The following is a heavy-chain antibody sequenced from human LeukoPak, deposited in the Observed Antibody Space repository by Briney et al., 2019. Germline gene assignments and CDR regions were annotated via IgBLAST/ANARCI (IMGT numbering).Heavy chain of an antibody. Sequence: NTSETLSLTCTVSGVSISSYYWSWIRQPPGKGLEWIGYIYYSGSTNYNPSLKSRVTISVDTSKNQFSLKLSSVTAADTAVYYCARDGYNFVASDIWGQGTMVTVSS. CDR2: IYYSGST. CDR1: GVSISSYY. J-gene: IGHJ3*02. D-gene: IGHD5-24*01. V-gene: IGHV4-59*01. CDR3: ARDGYNFVASDI.